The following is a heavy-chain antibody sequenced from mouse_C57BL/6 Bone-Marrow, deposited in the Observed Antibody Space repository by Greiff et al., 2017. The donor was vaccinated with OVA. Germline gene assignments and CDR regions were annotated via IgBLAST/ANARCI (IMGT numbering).Heavy chain of an antibody. D-gene: IGHD1-2*01. V-gene: IGHV1-19*01. CDR3: APLLRYAMDY. Sequence: VQLQQSGPVLVKPGASVKMSCKASGYTFTDYYMNWVKQSHGKSLEWIGVINPYNGGTSYNQKFKGKATLTVDKSSSTAYMELNSLTSEDSAVYYCAPLLRYAMDYWGQGTSVTVSS. CDR1: GYTFTDYY. J-gene: IGHJ4*01. CDR2: INPYNGGT.